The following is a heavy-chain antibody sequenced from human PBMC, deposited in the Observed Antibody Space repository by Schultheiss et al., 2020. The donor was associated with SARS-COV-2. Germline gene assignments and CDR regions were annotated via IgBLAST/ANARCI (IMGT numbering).Heavy chain of an antibody. D-gene: IGHD3-10*01. CDR2: IYYSGST. V-gene: IGHV4-61*01. CDR3: AREGVTLLWFGELFSRYGMDV. J-gene: IGHJ6*02. Sequence: SQTLSLTCTVSGGSVSSGSYYWSWIRQPPGKGLEWIGYIYYSGSTNYNPSLKSRVTISVDTSKNQFSLKLSSVTAADTAVYYCAREGVTLLWFGELFSRYGMDVWGQGTTVTVS. CDR1: GGSVSSGSYY.